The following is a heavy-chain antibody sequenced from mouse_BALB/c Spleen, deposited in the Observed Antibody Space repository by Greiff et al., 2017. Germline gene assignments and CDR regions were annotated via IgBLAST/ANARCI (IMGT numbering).Heavy chain of an antibody. J-gene: IGHJ3*01. Sequence: EVQLQQSGAELVRSGASVKLSCTASGFNIKDYYMHWVKQRPEQGLEWIGWIDPENGDTEYAPKFQGKATMTADTSSNTAYLQLSSLTSEDTAVYYCTRSGYGNYWFAYWGQGTLVTVSA. CDR2: IDPENGDT. CDR1: GFNIKDYY. V-gene: IGHV14-4*02. CDR3: TRSGYGNYWFAY. D-gene: IGHD2-10*02.